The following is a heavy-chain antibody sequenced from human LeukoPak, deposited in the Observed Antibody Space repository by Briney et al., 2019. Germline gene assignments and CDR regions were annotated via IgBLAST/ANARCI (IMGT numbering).Heavy chain of an antibody. J-gene: IGHJ5*02. Sequence: PSETLSLTCTVSGGSISSSSYYWGWIRQPPGKGLEWIGSIYYSGSTYYNPSLKSRVTISVDTSKNQFSLKLSSVTAADTAVYYCARVGKRERWLPFVVFQVDPWGQGTLVTVSS. CDR1: GGSISSSSYY. V-gene: IGHV4-39*07. CDR2: IYYSGST. D-gene: IGHD5-24*01. CDR3: ARVGKRERWLPFVVFQVDP.